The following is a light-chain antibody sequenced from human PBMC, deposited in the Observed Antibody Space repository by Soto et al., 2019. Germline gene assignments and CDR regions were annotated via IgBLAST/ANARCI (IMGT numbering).Light chain of an antibody. V-gene: IGKV3-15*01. CDR3: QPYNYWPPDRT. J-gene: IGKJ1*01. CDR1: RTVGSN. Sequence: EIVMTQSPATLSVSPGERATLSCRASRTVGSNLAWYQQKLGQAPRLLIYGASTRATGIPARFSGSGSGTEVTLTNSRLPFEKFGNYFCQPYNYWPPDRTFGQGTKVEIK. CDR2: GAS.